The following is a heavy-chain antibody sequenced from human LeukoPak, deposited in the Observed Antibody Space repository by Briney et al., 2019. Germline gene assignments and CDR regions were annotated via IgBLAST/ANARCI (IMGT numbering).Heavy chain of an antibody. Sequence: SQTLSLTCTVSGGSISSGSYYWSWIRQPAGKGLEWIGRIYTSGSTNYNPSLKSRVTISVDTSKNQFSLKLSSVTAADTAVYYCARVMLYQLLIWFDPWGQGTLVTVSS. CDR3: ARVMLYQLLIWFDP. V-gene: IGHV4-61*02. J-gene: IGHJ5*02. CDR1: GGSISSGSYY. CDR2: IYTSGST. D-gene: IGHD2-2*01.